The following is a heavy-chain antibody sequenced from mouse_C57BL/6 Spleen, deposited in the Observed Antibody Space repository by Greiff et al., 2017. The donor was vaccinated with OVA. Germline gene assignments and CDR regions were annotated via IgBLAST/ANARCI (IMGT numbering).Heavy chain of an antibody. CDR3: ARHEDYGSSYEFAY. J-gene: IGHJ3*01. CDR1: GYTFTEYT. CDR2: FYPGSGSI. Sequence: VKVVESGAELVKPGASVKLSCKASGYTFTEYTIHWVKQRSGQGLEWIGWFYPGSGSIKYNEKFKDKATLTADKSSSTVYMELSRLTSEDSAVYFCARHEDYGSSYEFAYWGQGTLVTVSA. D-gene: IGHD1-1*01. V-gene: IGHV1-62-2*01.